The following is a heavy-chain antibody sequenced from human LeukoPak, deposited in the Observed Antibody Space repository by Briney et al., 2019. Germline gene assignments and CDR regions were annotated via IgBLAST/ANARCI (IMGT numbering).Heavy chain of an antibody. CDR2: IYYSGIT. CDR3: AREASRSSGYYSSAFDI. D-gene: IGHD3-22*01. Sequence: SETLSLTCTVSGGSISSSAYYWSWIRQHPGKGLEWIGYIYYSGITYYNPSLKSRVTISVDTSKNQFSLNLSSVTAADTAVYYCAREASRSSGYYSSAFDIWGQGTMVTVSS. J-gene: IGHJ3*02. V-gene: IGHV4-31*03. CDR1: GGSISSSAYY.